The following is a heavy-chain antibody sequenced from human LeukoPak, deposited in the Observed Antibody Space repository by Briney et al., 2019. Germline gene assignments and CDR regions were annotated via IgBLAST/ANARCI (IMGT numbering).Heavy chain of an antibody. V-gene: IGHV3-21*01. CDR3: ARHYDFWSGYPYYYYYYMDV. J-gene: IGHJ6*03. Sequence: GGSLRLSCAASGFTFSSYSMNWVRQAPGKGLEWVSSISSSSSYIYDADSVKGRFTISRDNAKNSLYLQMNSLRAEDTAVYYCARHYDFWSGYPYYYYYYMDVWGKGTTVTVSS. D-gene: IGHD3-3*01. CDR2: ISSSSSYI. CDR1: GFTFSSYS.